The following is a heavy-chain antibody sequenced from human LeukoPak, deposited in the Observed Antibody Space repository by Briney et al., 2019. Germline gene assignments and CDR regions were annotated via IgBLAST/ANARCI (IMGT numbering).Heavy chain of an antibody. CDR3: AKDRGYSSSWYPGGY. CDR1: GFTFSSYG. D-gene: IGHD6-13*01. Sequence: GGSLRLSCAASGFTFSSYGMHWVRQAPDKGLEWVAFIRYDGSNKYYADSVKGRFTISRDNSKNTLYLQMNSLRAEDTAVYYCAKDRGYSSSWYPGGYWGQGTLVTVSS. V-gene: IGHV3-30*02. J-gene: IGHJ4*02. CDR2: IRYDGSNK.